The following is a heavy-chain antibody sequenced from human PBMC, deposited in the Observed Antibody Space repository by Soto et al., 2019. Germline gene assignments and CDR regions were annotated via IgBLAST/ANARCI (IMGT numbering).Heavy chain of an antibody. CDR1: GFTFTSFY. CDR3: AILYYYDSGDYYSNYQYYGMDV. D-gene: IGHD3-22*01. V-gene: IGHV1-46*01. J-gene: IGHJ6*02. Sequence: ASVKVSCKASGFTFTSFYMHWVRQAPGQGPALMGIMHPYGGSTGYAQKFQGRVTLTRDTSTRTDYMELSSLRSDDTAVYYCAILYYYDSGDYYSNYQYYGMDVWGQGTTVTVSS. CDR2: MHPYGGST.